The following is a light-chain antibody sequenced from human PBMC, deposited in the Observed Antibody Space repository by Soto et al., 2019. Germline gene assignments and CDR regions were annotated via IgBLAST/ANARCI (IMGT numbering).Light chain of an antibody. CDR2: EVS. V-gene: IGLV2-14*01. CDR1: TNDVGGYNY. CDR3: SSYSSSSTLV. Sequence: QSALTQPASVSGSPGQSISISCTGTTNDVGGYNYVSWYQQHPGKAPKLMIYEVSNRPSGVSSRFSGSKSGNTASLTISGLQAEDEADYYCSSYSSSSTLVFGGGTKLTVL. J-gene: IGLJ2*01.